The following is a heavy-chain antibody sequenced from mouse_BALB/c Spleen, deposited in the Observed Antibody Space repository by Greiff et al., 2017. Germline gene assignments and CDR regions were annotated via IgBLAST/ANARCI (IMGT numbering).Heavy chain of an antibody. D-gene: IGHD2-10*02. CDR1: GFTFSSFG. V-gene: IGHV5-17*02. CDR3: ARWGMRWYFDV. J-gene: IGHJ1*01. Sequence: EVQLVESGGGLVQPGGSRKLSCAASGFTFSSFGMHWVRQAPEKGLEWVAYISSGSSTIYYADTVKGRFTISRDNPKNTLFLQMTSLRSEDTAMYYCARWGMRWYFDVWGAGTTVTVSS. CDR2: ISSGSSTI.